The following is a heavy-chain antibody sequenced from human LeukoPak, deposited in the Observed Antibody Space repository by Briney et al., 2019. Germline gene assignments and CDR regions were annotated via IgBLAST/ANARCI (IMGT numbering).Heavy chain of an antibody. CDR3: ASLAVAGLSEGY. V-gene: IGHV4-39*01. CDR1: GGSISSDSYY. D-gene: IGHD6-19*01. CDR2: IYYSGST. Sequence: SETLSLTCTVSGGSISSDSYYWAWIRQPPGKGLEWIASIYYSGSTYYNPSLKSRVTISVDTSRNQFSLKLSSVTAADTAVYYCASLAVAGLSEGYWGQGTLVTVSS. J-gene: IGHJ4*02.